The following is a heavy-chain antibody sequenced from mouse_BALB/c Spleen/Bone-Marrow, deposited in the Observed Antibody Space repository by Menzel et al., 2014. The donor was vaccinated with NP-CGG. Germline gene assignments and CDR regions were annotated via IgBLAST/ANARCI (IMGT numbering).Heavy chain of an antibody. J-gene: IGHJ3*01. CDR3: AGWVPYWEFAY. V-gene: IGHV1-9*01. D-gene: IGHD4-1*01. CDR1: GYTFSSYW. Sequence: VMLVESGAELMKPGASVKISCKATGYTFSSYWIEWVKQRSGHGLEWIGEILPGSGSTNYNEKFKGKATFTADTSSNTAYMQLSSLTSEDSAVYYCAGWVPYWEFAYWGQGTLVTVSA. CDR2: ILPGSGST.